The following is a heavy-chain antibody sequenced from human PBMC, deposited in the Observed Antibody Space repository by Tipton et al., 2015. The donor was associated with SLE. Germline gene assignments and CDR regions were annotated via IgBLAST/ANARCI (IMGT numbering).Heavy chain of an antibody. D-gene: IGHD3-10*01. CDR1: RGSITSYY. J-gene: IGHJ4*02. CDR2: VHYSGTT. Sequence: TLSLTCTVSRGSITSYYWSWIRQPPGKGLEWIAYVHYSGTTNYNPSLRSRVTISVDTSKNQFSLKLSSVTAADTAVYYCASGLRWSGVDQGVIPPFDYWGQGTLVTVSS. CDR3: ASGLRWSGVDQGVIPPFDY. V-gene: IGHV4-59*01.